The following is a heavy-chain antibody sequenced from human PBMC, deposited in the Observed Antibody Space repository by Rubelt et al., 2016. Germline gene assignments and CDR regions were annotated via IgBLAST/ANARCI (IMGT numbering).Heavy chain of an antibody. D-gene: IGHD1-14*01. V-gene: IGHV3-23*01. Sequence: GKGLEWVSRISNSGGSPQYADSVKGRFTVSRDNSKNTLYLQMNSLTAEDTAVYYCAKGVYEFDYWGQGTLVTVSS. CDR3: AKGVYEFDY. J-gene: IGHJ4*02. CDR2: ISNSGGSP.